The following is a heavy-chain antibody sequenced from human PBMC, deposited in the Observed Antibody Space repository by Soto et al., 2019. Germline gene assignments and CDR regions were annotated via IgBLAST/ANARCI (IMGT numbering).Heavy chain of an antibody. CDR3: SSSGHYANSGSYWFDP. D-gene: IGHD1-26*01. CDR1: GGTFSSYA. Sequence: ASVKVSCKASGGTFSSYAISWVRQAPGQGLEWMGGIIPIFGTANYAQNFQARVTITADESTTTAYMELISLRSEDTAVSYCSSSGHYANSGSYWFDPWGQGTLVTVSS. V-gene: IGHV1-69*13. J-gene: IGHJ5*02. CDR2: IIPIFGTA.